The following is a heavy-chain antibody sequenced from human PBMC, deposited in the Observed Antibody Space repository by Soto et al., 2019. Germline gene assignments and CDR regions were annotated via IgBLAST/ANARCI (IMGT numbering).Heavy chain of an antibody. D-gene: IGHD3-10*01. CDR2: ISGGGTTI. V-gene: IGHV3-11*01. Sequence: QVQLVESGGGLVEPGGSLRLSCAASGFRFSDHYMTWIRQAPGKGLEWVSKISGGGTTIYYADSVKGRFTVSRDNAKNSLYLQMTSLRAEDTAVYYCAGGPYYYGSAFWGQGTLVTVSS. CDR1: GFRFSDHY. J-gene: IGHJ4*02. CDR3: AGGPYYYGSAF.